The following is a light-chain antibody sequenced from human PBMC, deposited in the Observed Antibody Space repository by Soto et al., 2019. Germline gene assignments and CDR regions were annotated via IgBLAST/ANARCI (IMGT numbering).Light chain of an antibody. Sequence: QSALTQPASVSGSPGQSITLSCTGTSSDLGSYNLVSWYQQHPGKAPKLMIYEGSKRPSGVSYRFSGSKSGNTASLTISGLQTEDEADYYCCSYAGSSTIVFGTGTKVTAL. J-gene: IGLJ1*01. CDR1: SSDLGSYNL. CDR3: CSYAGSSTIV. V-gene: IGLV2-23*01. CDR2: EGS.